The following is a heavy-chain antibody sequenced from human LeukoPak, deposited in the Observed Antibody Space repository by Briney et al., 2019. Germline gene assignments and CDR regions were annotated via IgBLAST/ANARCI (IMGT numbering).Heavy chain of an antibody. Sequence: GGSLRLSCAVSGFTFGDYAMSWVRQAPEKGLEWVGFIRSNTYGGTTEYAASVKGRFTVSRDDSKSIAYLQMNSLKTEDTAVYYCTRDSGYSFDYWGQGTLVTVSS. D-gene: IGHD1-1*01. CDR1: GFTFGDYA. CDR3: TRDSGYSFDY. V-gene: IGHV3-49*04. J-gene: IGHJ4*02. CDR2: IRSNTYGGTT.